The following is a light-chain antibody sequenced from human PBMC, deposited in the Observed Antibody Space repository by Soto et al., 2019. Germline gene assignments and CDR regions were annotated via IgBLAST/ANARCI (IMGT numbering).Light chain of an antibody. Sequence: DIQMTQSPSSLSASVGDRVTITCRASQAIHSYLNWYQQKPGKAPNLLIFATSTLHSGVPSRFSGSGSGTDFNLTISSLQHEDFATYYCQQRETFGPGTKVDIK. CDR3: QQRET. CDR1: QAIHSY. CDR2: ATS. V-gene: IGKV1-39*01. J-gene: IGKJ3*01.